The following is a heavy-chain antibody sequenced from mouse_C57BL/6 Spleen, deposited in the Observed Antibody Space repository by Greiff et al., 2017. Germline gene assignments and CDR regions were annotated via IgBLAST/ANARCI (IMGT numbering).Heavy chain of an antibody. CDR1: GYTFTDYN. J-gene: IGHJ3*01. Sequence: EVKLQESGPELVKPGASVKIPCKASGYTFTDYNMDWVKQSHGKSLEWIGDINPNNGGTIYNQKFKGKATLTVDKSSSTDYMELRSLTSEDTAVYYCARRYYDYAAWFAYWGQGTLVTVSA. CDR3: ARRYYDYAAWFAY. V-gene: IGHV1-18*01. CDR2: INPNNGGT. D-gene: IGHD2-4*01.